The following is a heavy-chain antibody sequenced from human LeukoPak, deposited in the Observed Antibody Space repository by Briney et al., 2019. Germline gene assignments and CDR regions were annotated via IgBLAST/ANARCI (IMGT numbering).Heavy chain of an antibody. V-gene: IGHV3-30*02. Sequence: GGSLRLSCAASGFTFSSYGMHWVRQAPGKGLEWVAFIRYDGSNKYYADSVKGRFTISRDNAKNSLYLQMNSLRGEDTALYYCARGGLIQRHAFDIWGRGTMVTVSS. CDR3: ARGGLIQRHAFDI. J-gene: IGHJ3*02. D-gene: IGHD1-1*01. CDR2: IRYDGSNK. CDR1: GFTFSSYG.